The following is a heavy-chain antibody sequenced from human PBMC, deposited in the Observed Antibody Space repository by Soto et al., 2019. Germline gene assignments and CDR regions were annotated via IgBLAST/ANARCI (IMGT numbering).Heavy chain of an antibody. CDR2: ISAYNGNT. J-gene: IGHJ6*02. CDR3: ARDEEVVNTYYGMDV. D-gene: IGHD2-15*01. CDR1: GYTFTSYG. Sequence: QVQLVQSGAEVKKPGASVKVSCKASGYTFTSYGISWVRQAPGQGLEWMGWISAYNGNTNYAQNLQGRVTMTTDTSTSTAYMELSSLRSDDTAVYYCARDEEVVNTYYGMDVWGQGTTVTRSS. V-gene: IGHV1-18*01.